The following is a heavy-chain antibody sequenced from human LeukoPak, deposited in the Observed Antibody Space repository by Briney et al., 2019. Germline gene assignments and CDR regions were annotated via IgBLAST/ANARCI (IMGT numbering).Heavy chain of an antibody. Sequence: PGGSLRLSCRASGFTFISYSMNWVRQAPGKGLEWVSCISTSRSTTYYADSVEGRFTISRDNVKNSLYLQMDSLRGEDTAVYYCAKTDTAWFYLDSWGQGTQVTVSS. CDR2: ISTSRSTT. D-gene: IGHD3-9*01. CDR1: GFTFISYS. V-gene: IGHV3-48*04. J-gene: IGHJ4*02. CDR3: AKTDTAWFYLDS.